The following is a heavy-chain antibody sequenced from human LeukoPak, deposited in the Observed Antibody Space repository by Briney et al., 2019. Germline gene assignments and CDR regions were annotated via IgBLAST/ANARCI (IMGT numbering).Heavy chain of an antibody. V-gene: IGHV4-34*01. Sequence: SETLSLTCAVYGGSFSGYYSSWIRQPPGKGLEWIGEINHSGSTNYNPSLKSRVTISVDTSKNQFSLKLSSVTAADTAVYYCARDSAADGIDPWGQGTLVTVSS. J-gene: IGHJ5*02. CDR1: GGSFSGYY. CDR2: INHSGST. D-gene: IGHD3-10*01. CDR3: ARDSAADGIDP.